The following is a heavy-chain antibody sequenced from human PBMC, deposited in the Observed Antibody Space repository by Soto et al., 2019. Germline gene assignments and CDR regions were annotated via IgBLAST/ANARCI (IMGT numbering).Heavy chain of an antibody. CDR1: GYTFNSYG. J-gene: IGHJ4*02. CDR3: ARDAGIAADGSFDY. Sequence: ASVRVSCKASGYTFNSYGISWVRQAPGQGLEWMGWISAYNGNTNYAQKLQGRVTMTTDTSTSTAYMELRRLRSDDTAVHYCARDAGIAADGSFDYWGQGTLVTVSS. V-gene: IGHV1-18*01. D-gene: IGHD6-13*01. CDR2: ISAYNGNT.